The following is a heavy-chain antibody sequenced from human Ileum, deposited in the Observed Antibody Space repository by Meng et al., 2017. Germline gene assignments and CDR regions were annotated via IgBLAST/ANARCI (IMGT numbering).Heavy chain of an antibody. J-gene: IGHJ3*01. Sequence: ASVKVSCKASGYTVTINHLHWVRQAPGQGLESVGWIDPKNGDTQYPGTFQGRVTMTRDTSISTVYMELSGLTSDDTAVYFCARERGMSGLDLWGQGTMVTVSS. D-gene: IGHD3-16*01. CDR1: GYTVTINH. CDR3: ARERGMSGLDL. V-gene: IGHV1-2*02. CDR2: IDPKNGDT.